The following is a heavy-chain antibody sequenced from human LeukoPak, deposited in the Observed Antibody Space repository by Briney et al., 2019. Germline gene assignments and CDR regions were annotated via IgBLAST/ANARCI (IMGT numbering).Heavy chain of an antibody. V-gene: IGHV4-34*01. CDR1: GGSISTYY. D-gene: IGHD5-24*01. J-gene: IGHJ3*02. Sequence: SETLSLTCTVSGGSISTYYWSWIRQPPGKGLEWIGEINHSGSTNYNPSLKSRVTISVDTSKNQFSLKLSSVTAADTAVYYCASSRDGYNPDAFDIWGQGTMVTVSS. CDR2: INHSGST. CDR3: ASSRDGYNPDAFDI.